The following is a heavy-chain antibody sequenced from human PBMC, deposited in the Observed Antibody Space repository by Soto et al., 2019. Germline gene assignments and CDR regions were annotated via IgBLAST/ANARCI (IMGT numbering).Heavy chain of an antibody. CDR3: ARDPGLTVVPVFDY. V-gene: IGHV3-48*02. D-gene: IGHD4-17*01. CDR1: GFTFSSYS. J-gene: IGHJ4*02. Sequence: EVQLVESGGGLVQPGGSLRLSCAASGFTFSSYSMNWVRQAPGKGLEWVSYISSSSTIYYADSVKGRFTISRDNAKNSLYLQMNSLRDEDTAVYYCARDPGLTVVPVFDYWGQGTLVTVSS. CDR2: ISSSSTI.